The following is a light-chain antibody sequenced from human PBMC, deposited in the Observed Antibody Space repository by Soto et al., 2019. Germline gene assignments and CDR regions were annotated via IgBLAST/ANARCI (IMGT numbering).Light chain of an antibody. J-gene: IGLJ1*01. Sequence: QSVLTQPPSVSAAPGQTVTISCSGSSSNIGNNYVSWYQQVPGAAPKLLIYDSNKRPSGIPERFSASKPGTSATLAITGLQTGDEADYYCGAWDGSLRLYVFGSGTKVTVL. CDR3: GAWDGSLRLYV. CDR1: SSNIGNNY. CDR2: DSN. V-gene: IGLV1-51*01.